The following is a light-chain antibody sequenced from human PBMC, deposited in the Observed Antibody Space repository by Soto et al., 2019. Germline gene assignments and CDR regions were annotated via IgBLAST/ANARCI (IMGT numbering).Light chain of an antibody. Sequence: QSVLTQAPSASGTPGQRVTISCSGGTSNMGNNAVNWYQHLPGAAPQLLIESNNQRPSGVPDRFSGSKSGTSAFLAISGLQSEDEADYYCAAWDDRLNGPAFGGGTKLTVL. CDR3: AAWDDRLNGPA. J-gene: IGLJ2*01. V-gene: IGLV1-44*01. CDR1: TSNMGNNA. CDR2: SNN.